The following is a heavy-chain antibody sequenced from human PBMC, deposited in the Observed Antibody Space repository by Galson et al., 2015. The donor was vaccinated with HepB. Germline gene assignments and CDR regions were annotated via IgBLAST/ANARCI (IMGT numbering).Heavy chain of an antibody. J-gene: IGHJ5*02. Sequence: SLRLSCAASGFTFSSYGMHWVRQAPGKGLEWVAVISYDGSNKYYADSVKGRFTISRDNSKNTLYLQMNSLRAEDTAVYYCAKDPSNYCSSTSCYGGWFDPWGQGTLVTVSS. CDR3: AKDPSNYCSSTSCYGGWFDP. CDR1: GFTFSSYG. V-gene: IGHV3-30*18. D-gene: IGHD2-2*01. CDR2: ISYDGSNK.